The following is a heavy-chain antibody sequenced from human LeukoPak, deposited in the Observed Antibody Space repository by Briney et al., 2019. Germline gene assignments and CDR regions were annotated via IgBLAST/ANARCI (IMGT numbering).Heavy chain of an antibody. V-gene: IGHV4-38-2*01. J-gene: IGHJ4*02. CDR2: FFRGGST. D-gene: IGHD3-3*01. CDR3: ARYDSRGSGSTQLEY. Sequence: PSETLSLTCAVSGYSISIAYYWGWIRQPPGKGLEWIGRFFRGGSTSYNPSLMSRLTMSMDTSKNQFSLQLTSVTAADTAVYYCARYDSRGSGSTQLEYWGQGILVTISS. CDR1: GYSISIAYY.